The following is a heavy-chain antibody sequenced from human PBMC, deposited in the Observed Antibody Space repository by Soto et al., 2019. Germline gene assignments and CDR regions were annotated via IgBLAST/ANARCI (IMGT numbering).Heavy chain of an antibody. CDR1: GFTFSSYA. V-gene: IGHV3-30*04. D-gene: IGHD2-2*01. J-gene: IGHJ6*03. CDR3: AKDPTNNIVVVPAAPTHYYYYMDV. Sequence: PGGSLRLSCAASGFTFSSYAMHWVRQAPGKGLEWVAVISYDGSNKYYADSVKGRFTISRDNSKNTLYLQMNSLRAEDTAVYYCAKDPTNNIVVVPAAPTHYYYYMDVWGKGTTVTVSS. CDR2: ISYDGSNK.